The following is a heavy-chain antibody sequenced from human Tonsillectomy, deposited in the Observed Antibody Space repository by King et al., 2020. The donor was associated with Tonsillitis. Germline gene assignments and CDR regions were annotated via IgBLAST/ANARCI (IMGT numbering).Heavy chain of an antibody. CDR1: GYTFTSYG. CDR2: ISGYNDNT. Sequence: QLVQSGAEVKKPGASVKVSCKTSGYTFTSYGISWVRQAPGQGLEWMGWISGYNDNTNYAQKLQDRLTMTTDTSTSTTDMELRSLRSDDTAVYYCARVGVAWWVTLIDYWGQGTLVTVSS. J-gene: IGHJ4*02. CDR3: ARVGVAWWVTLIDY. V-gene: IGHV1-18*04. D-gene: IGHD2-15*01.